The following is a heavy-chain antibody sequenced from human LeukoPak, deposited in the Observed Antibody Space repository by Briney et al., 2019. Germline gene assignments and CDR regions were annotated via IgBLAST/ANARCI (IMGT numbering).Heavy chain of an antibody. Sequence: GGSLRLSCAASGFTFSGHWMSWVRQAPGKGLEWVANINQGGSDKYCVDSVKGRFTISRDNANNLLYLQMNSLRGEVTAVYYCTRDRSRAEDDWGQGTLVTVSS. CDR2: INQGGSDK. D-gene: IGHD1-14*01. CDR3: TRDRSRAEDD. V-gene: IGHV3-7*01. CDR1: GFTFSGHW. J-gene: IGHJ4*02.